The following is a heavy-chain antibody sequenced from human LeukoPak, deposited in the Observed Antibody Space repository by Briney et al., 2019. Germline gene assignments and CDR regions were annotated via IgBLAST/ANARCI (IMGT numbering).Heavy chain of an antibody. J-gene: IGHJ3*02. Sequence: PGGSLRLSCAASGFTFSSYWMSWVRQAPGKGLEWVANIKQDGSGKYYVDSVKGRFTISRDNAKNSLYLQMNSLRAEDTAVYYCAREGYSYGYDAFDIWGQGTMVTVSS. CDR2: IKQDGSGK. V-gene: IGHV3-7*01. CDR3: AREGYSYGYDAFDI. CDR1: GFTFSSYW. D-gene: IGHD5-18*01.